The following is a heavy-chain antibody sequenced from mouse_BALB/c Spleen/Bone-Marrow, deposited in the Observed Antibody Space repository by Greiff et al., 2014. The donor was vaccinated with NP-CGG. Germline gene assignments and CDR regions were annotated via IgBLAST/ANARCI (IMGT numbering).Heavy chain of an antibody. CDR2: ISPSNGGT. Sequence: QVQLQQSGAELVKPGASVKLSCKASGYTFTSYYMYWVKQRPGQGLEWIGEISPSNGGTNFNEKFKSKATLTVDKSSSTAYVQLSSLTSEDSAVYYCTRSTMITYFDYWGQGTTLTVSS. CDR3: TRSTMITYFDY. V-gene: IGHV1S81*02. CDR1: GYTFTSYY. J-gene: IGHJ2*01. D-gene: IGHD2-4*01.